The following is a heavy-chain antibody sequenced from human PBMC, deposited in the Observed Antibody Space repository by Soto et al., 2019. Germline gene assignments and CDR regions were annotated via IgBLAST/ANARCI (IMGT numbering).Heavy chain of an antibody. CDR1: GGSISSGGYY. V-gene: IGHV4-31*03. D-gene: IGHD3-10*01. CDR2: IYYSGST. J-gene: IGHJ6*04. Sequence: SETLSLTCTVSGGSISSGGYYWSWIRQHPGKGLEWIGYIYYSGSTYYNPSLKSRVTISVDTSKNQFSLKLSSVTAADTAVYYCARTTTMVRGATKMDVWGKGTTVTVSS. CDR3: ARTTTMVRGATKMDV.